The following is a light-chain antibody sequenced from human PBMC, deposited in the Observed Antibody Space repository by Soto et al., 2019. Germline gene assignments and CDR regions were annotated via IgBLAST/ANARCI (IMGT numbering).Light chain of an antibody. CDR1: SSDVGGYNY. J-gene: IGLJ1*01. CDR3: SSYTSGSLYV. V-gene: IGLV2-14*03. Sequence: QSVLTQPASVSGSPGQSIAISCTGTSSDVGGYNYVSWYQQHPGKAPKVMIYDVNNRPSGVSDRFSGSKSGNTASLTISGLQADDEADYYCSSYTSGSLYVFGTGTKV. CDR2: DVN.